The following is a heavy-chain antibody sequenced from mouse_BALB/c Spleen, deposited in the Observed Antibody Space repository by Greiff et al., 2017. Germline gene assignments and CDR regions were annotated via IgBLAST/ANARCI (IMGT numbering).Heavy chain of an antibody. V-gene: IGHV6-6*02. CDR1: GFTFSNYW. J-gene: IGHJ1*01. CDR3: TGGYFYWYFDV. D-gene: IGHD1-1*02. Sequence: EVHLVESGGGLVQPGGSMKLSCVASGFTFSNYWMNWVRQSPEKGLEWVAEIRLKSNNYATHYAESVKGRFTISRDDSKSSVYLQMNNLRAEDTGIYYCTGGYFYWYFDVWGAGTTVTVSA. CDR2: IRLKSNNYAT.